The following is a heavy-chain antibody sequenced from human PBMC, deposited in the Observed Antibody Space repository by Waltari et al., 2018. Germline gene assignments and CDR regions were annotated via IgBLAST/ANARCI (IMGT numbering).Heavy chain of an antibody. CDR1: GGSFSGYY. CDR2: LKHSGST. J-gene: IGHJ4*02. CDR3: ARGQGSSSPSY. D-gene: IGHD6-6*01. Sequence: QVQLQQWGAGLLKPSETLSLTCAVYGGSFSGYYWSWIRPPPGKGLEWMWELKHSGSTNDNPSLKSRVTISVDTSKNQFSLKLSSVTAADTAVYYCARGQGSSSPSYWGQGTLVTVSS. V-gene: IGHV4-34*01.